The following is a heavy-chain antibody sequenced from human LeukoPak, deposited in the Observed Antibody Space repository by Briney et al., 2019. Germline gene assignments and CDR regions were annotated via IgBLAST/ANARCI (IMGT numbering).Heavy chain of an antibody. D-gene: IGHD3-22*01. Sequence: GGSLRLSCAASGFTFSSYAMSWVRQAPGKGLDWVSAISGSGGSTYYADSVKGRFTISRDNSKNTLYLQMNSLRAEDTAVYYCVRDGDYYDSSGSVRAFDIWGQGTMVTVSS. V-gene: IGHV3-23*01. CDR2: ISGSGGST. CDR3: VRDGDYYDSSGSVRAFDI. J-gene: IGHJ3*02. CDR1: GFTFSSYA.